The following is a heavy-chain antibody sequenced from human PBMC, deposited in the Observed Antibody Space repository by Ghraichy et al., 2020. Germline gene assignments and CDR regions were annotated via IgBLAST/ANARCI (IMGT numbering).Heavy chain of an antibody. D-gene: IGHD3-10*01. CDR2: ISGYNGYT. CDR3: AGTLSGAGSYYYPYYGMDV. CDR1: GYTFTNYG. J-gene: IGHJ6*02. Sequence: ASVKVSCKASGYTFTNYGIGWVRQAPGQGLEWMGWISGYNGYTYYAENLQGRVTMTTDTSTTTAYMELSSLESDDTAVYYCAGTLSGAGSYYYPYYGMDVWGQGTTVTVSS. V-gene: IGHV1-18*01.